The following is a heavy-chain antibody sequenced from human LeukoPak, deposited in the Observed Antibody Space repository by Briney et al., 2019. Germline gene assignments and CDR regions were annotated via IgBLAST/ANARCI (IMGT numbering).Heavy chain of an antibody. CDR1: GGSISNYY. Sequence: SETLSLTCTVSGGSISNYYWSWIRQPPGKGLEWIGYIYYSGSTNYNPSLKSRVTISVDTSKNQFSLKLSSVTAADTAVYYCARLSLDYGGNFRFDYWGQGTLVTVSS. D-gene: IGHD4-23*01. CDR2: IYYSGST. V-gene: IGHV4-59*08. J-gene: IGHJ4*02. CDR3: ARLSLDYGGNFRFDY.